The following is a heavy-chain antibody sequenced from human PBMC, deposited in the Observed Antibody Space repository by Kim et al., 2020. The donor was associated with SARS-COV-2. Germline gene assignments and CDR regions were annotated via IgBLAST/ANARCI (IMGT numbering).Heavy chain of an antibody. CDR3: ARVFTSGFIYYYYMDV. D-gene: IGHD3-3*01. J-gene: IGHJ6*03. Sequence: SETLSLTCAVYGGSFSGYYWSWIRQPPGKGLEWIGEINHSGSTNYNPSLKSRVTISVDTSKNQFSLKLSSVTAADTAVYYCARVFTSGFIYYYYMDVWGKGTTVTVSS. CDR1: GGSFSGYY. CDR2: INHSGST. V-gene: IGHV4-34*01.